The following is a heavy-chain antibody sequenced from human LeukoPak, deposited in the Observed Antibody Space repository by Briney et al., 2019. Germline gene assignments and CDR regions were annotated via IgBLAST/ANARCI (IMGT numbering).Heavy chain of an antibody. CDR3: AKDRDIAVRPYYFDY. CDR2: MSGSGGRT. D-gene: IGHD6-6*01. Sequence: TGGSLRLSCAASGFTFSSYAMSWVRQAPGKGLEWVSGMSGSGGRTYYADSVKGRFTISRDNSKNTLSLQMNSLRAEDTAVYYCAKDRDIAVRPYYFDYWGQGTLVTVSS. CDR1: GFTFSSYA. J-gene: IGHJ4*02. V-gene: IGHV3-23*01.